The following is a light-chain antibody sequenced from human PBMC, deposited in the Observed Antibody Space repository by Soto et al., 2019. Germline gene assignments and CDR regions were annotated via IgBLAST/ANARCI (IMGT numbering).Light chain of an antibody. CDR3: QQGYSTPSRT. CDR1: QSISSY. Sequence: DIQMTQSPSSLSASVGDRVTITCRASQSISSYLNWYQQKPGKAPKLLIYAASSLQSGVPSRFSGSASLTDFTATNSSLQTEDFETYCYQQGYSTPSRTVGQGTKVDIK. J-gene: IGKJ1*01. CDR2: AAS. V-gene: IGKV1-39*01.